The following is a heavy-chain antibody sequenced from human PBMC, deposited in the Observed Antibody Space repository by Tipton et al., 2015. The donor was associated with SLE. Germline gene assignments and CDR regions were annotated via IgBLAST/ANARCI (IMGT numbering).Heavy chain of an antibody. CDR2: INGDGSST. CDR1: GFTFSDYW. J-gene: IGHJ4*02. Sequence: SLRLSCAASGFTFSDYWMHWVRQAPGKGLVWVSRINGDGSSTTYADSVKGRFTISRDNAKNTQYLQMNSLRVDDTAVYYCARDLLGSGWYGFDYWGQGTLVTVSS. V-gene: IGHV3-74*01. D-gene: IGHD6-19*01. CDR3: ARDLLGSGWYGFDY.